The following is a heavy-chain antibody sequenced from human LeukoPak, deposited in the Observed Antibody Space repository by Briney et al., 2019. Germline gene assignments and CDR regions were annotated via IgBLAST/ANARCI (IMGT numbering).Heavy chain of an antibody. D-gene: IGHD1-26*01. V-gene: IGHV3-23*01. CDR2: ISGSGGST. CDR3: ATLTGELLNYYYFYYMDV. Sequence: PGGSLRLSCAASGFTFSSYAMSWVRQAPGNGLEWVSAISGSGGSTYYADSVKGRFTICRDNSKNTLYLQMNSLRAEDTAVYYCATLTGELLNYYYFYYMDVWGKGTTVTVSS. CDR1: GFTFSSYA. J-gene: IGHJ6*03.